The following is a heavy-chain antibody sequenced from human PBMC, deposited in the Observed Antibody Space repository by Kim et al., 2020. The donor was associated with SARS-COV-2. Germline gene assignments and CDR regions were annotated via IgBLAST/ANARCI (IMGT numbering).Heavy chain of an antibody. V-gene: IGHV4-30-4*01. CDR2: LHHSGST. Sequence: ITNEAYYWSWIRKPPGKGLEWIGYLHHSGSTYYNPSLRSRLTLSIDTSKKQFSLSLRSVTAADRAVYYCARKGDSGYDHNWFDPWGQGTLAT. CDR3: ARKGDSGYDHNWFDP. J-gene: IGHJ5*02. D-gene: IGHD5-12*01. CDR1: ITNEAYY.